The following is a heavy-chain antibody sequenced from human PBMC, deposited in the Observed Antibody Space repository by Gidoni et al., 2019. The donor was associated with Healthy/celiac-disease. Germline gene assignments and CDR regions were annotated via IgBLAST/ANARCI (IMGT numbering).Heavy chain of an antibody. CDR3: ARDWYREGYYYYGMDV. V-gene: IGHV1-69*06. CDR1: GGTFSSYA. D-gene: IGHD3-10*01. J-gene: IGHJ6*02. Sequence: QVQLVQSGAVVKKPGSSVKVSCKASGGTFSSYAISWVRQAPGQGLEWMGGIIPSFGTANYAQKFQGRVTITADKSTSTAYMELSSLRSEDTAVYYCARDWYREGYYYYGMDVWGQGTTVTVSS. CDR2: IIPSFGTA.